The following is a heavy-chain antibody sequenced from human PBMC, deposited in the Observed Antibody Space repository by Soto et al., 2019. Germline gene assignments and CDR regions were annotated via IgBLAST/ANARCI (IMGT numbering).Heavy chain of an antibody. CDR3: AKGAYGSGSYDS. D-gene: IGHD3-10*01. Sequence: GGSLRLSCAASGFTFSSYGMHWVRQAPGKGLEWVAVISYDGSNKYYADSVKGRFTISRDNSKNTLYLQMNSLRAQDTAVYYCAKGAYGSGSYDSWGQGTLVTVSS. J-gene: IGHJ4*02. CDR1: GFTFSSYG. CDR2: ISYDGSNK. V-gene: IGHV3-30*18.